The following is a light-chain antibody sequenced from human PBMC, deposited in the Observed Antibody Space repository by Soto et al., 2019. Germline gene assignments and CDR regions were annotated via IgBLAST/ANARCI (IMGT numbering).Light chain of an antibody. Sequence: NVFTQSPWTLSLSPGERATLSCRASQSLSNTFLSWYQQKSGQAPRLLIYSASRRATGIPDRFTGSGSGTDFTLTINRVEPEDFAVYFCQQYAGSPRTFGQGTKVDI. CDR1: QSLSNTF. CDR3: QQYAGSPRT. CDR2: SAS. J-gene: IGKJ1*01. V-gene: IGKV3-20*01.